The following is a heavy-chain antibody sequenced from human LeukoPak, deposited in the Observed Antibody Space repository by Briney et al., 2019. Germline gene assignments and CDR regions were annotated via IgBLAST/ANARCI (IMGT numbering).Heavy chain of an antibody. V-gene: IGHV6-1*01. D-gene: IGHD4-17*01. CDR3: ARVPYGDYGNRYYFDY. Sequence: SQTLSLTCAISGDSVSSNSAAWNWIRQSPSRGLEWLGRTYYRSKWYNDYAVSVKSRITINPDTSKNQFSLQLNSVTPEDTAVYYCARVPYGDYGNRYYFDYWGQGTLVTVSS. CDR1: GDSVSSNSAA. J-gene: IGHJ4*02. CDR2: TYYRSKWYN.